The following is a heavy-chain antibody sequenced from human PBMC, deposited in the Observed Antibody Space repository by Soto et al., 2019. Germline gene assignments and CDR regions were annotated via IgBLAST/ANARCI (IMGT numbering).Heavy chain of an antibody. D-gene: IGHD6-13*01. CDR1: GGSISSYY. CDR3: ARDLGSSWYLGYFDY. Sequence: QVQLQESGPGLVKPSETLSLTCTVSGGSISSYYWSWIRQPPGKGLEWIGYLYYSGSTNYNPSLKSRVTISVDTSKNQFSLKLSSVTAADTAVYYCARDLGSSWYLGYFDYWGQGTLVTVSS. CDR2: LYYSGST. J-gene: IGHJ4*02. V-gene: IGHV4-59*01.